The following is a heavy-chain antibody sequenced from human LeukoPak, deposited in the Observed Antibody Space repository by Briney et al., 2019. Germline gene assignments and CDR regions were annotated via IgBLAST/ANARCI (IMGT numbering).Heavy chain of an antibody. CDR1: GDSINTGGYY. Sequence: SQTLSLTCFVSGDSINTGGYYWSWIRQHPGKGLEWIGYIYYSGSTFYNPSPKSRVTISIDTSKNHFSLKMSSVTAADTAVYYCARSLDIGHYYYYMDVWGEGTTVTVSS. J-gene: IGHJ6*03. V-gene: IGHV4-31*03. CDR2: IYYSGST. CDR3: ARSLDIGHYYYYMDV. D-gene: IGHD3-9*01.